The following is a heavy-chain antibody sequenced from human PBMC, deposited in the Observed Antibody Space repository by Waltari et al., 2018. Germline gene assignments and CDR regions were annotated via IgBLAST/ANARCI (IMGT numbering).Heavy chain of an antibody. CDR2: IYYSGST. CDR3: DAMDSSNYYRFDY. J-gene: IGHJ4*02. CDR1: GASIYNRNYY. V-gene: IGHV4-39*07. Sequence: LQLHESGPGLVKLAQTLSLSCIVSGASIYNRNYYLGWIRQPPGKGLEWLGTIYYSGSTYSYASLKSRVTISVDTSKNQLSLQMNSVTAADTAVYYWDAMDSSNYYRFDYWGQGTLVTVSS. D-gene: IGHD3-22*01.